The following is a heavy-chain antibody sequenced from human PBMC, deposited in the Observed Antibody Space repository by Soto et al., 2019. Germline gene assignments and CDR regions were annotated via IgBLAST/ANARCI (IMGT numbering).Heavy chain of an antibody. Sequence: HEHLVQSGAEVRRPGASLKVSCRASGYTFTDYYIHLVRQAPGQGLEWMGWINPDTGATNYAQNFQGKVTLTSDTSINTASLDLTSLKSHDTAVYYCARGDSGTGGWPFPYFEYWGQGTQVIVSS. CDR2: INPDTGAT. V-gene: IGHV1-2*02. CDR3: ARGDSGTGGWPFPYFEY. CDR1: GYTFTDYY. J-gene: IGHJ4*01. D-gene: IGHD2-8*02.